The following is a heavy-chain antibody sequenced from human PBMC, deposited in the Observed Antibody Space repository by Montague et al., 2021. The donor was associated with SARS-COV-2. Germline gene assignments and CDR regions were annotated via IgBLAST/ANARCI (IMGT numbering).Heavy chain of an antibody. CDR2: IFYSGTT. Sequence: SETLSLTCTVSGDSMTYFYWSWIRQTPEKGLEWIGYIFYSGTTKYNPSLESRVTITVDTSKNQFYLKLTSVTAADTAVYYCARGATRTFDYWGQGTRVTVSS. CDR1: GDSMTYFY. J-gene: IGHJ4*02. V-gene: IGHV4-59*01. D-gene: IGHD1-1*01. CDR3: ARGATRTFDY.